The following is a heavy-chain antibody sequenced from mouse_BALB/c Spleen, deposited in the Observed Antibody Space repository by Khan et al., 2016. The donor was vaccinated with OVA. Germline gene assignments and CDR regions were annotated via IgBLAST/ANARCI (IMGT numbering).Heavy chain of an antibody. V-gene: IGHV2-2*02. CDR1: GFSLSSYG. CDR3: ARNGDYVHWYFDV. J-gene: IGHJ1*01. D-gene: IGHD2-13*01. Sequence: QVQLKQSGPGLVQPSQSLSITCTVSGFSLSSYGVHWVRQSPGKGLEWLGVIWSGGSTDYNAAFISRLSISKANSNSQVFFKMNSLQANDTAIYYCARNGDYVHWYFDVWGAGTTVTVSS. CDR2: IWSGGST.